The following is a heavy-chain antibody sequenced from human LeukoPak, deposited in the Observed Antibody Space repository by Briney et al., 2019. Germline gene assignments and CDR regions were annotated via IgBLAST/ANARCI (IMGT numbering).Heavy chain of an antibody. CDR3: ARVLDSSGYSYGFDP. CDR1: GGSFSGYY. CDR2: INHSGST. V-gene: IGHV4-34*01. J-gene: IGHJ5*02. Sequence: SETLSLTCAVYGGSFSGYYWSWIRQPPGKGLEWMGEINHSGSTNYNPSLKSRVTISVDTSKNQFSLKLSSVTAADTAVYYCARVLDSSGYSYGFDPWGQGTLVTVSS. D-gene: IGHD3-22*01.